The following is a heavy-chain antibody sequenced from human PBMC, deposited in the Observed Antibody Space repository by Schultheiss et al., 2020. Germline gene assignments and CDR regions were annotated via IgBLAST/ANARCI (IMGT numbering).Heavy chain of an antibody. CDR1: GGSVSSGTYY. J-gene: IGHJ5*02. CDR3: ARRRRGGYGFDP. D-gene: IGHD3-16*01. Sequence: SQTLSLTCTVSGGSVSSGTYYWSWIRQPPGKGLEWIGSIYYSGSTYYNPSLKSRVTISVDTSKNQFSLKLSSVTAADTAVYYCARRRRGGYGFDPWGQGTLVTVSS. V-gene: IGHV4-39*01. CDR2: IYYSGST.